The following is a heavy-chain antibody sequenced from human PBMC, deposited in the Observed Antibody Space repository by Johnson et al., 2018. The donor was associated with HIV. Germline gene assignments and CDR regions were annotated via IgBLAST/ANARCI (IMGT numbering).Heavy chain of an antibody. CDR3: AKGYYDSSFGLDM. CDR2: ISYDGSNR. Sequence: QMQLVESGGGVVQPGRSLRLSCAASGFTFSNYGMHWVRQTPGKGLEWVAVISYDGSNRYYTESVKGQFTISRDKSKNTLYLHMNNMTAEDTAVYHCAKGYYDSSFGLDMWGQGTMVIVSS. J-gene: IGHJ3*02. V-gene: IGHV3-30*18. D-gene: IGHD3-3*01. CDR1: GFTFSNYG.